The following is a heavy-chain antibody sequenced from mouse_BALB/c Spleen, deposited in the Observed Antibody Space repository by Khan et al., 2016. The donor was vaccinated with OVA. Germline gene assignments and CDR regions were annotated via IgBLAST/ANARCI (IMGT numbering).Heavy chain of an antibody. CDR1: GFTFSTYG. CDR2: VSTGGSYT. Sequence: EVQLVESGGDLVKPGGSLKLSCAASGFTFSTYGMSWVRQAPDKRLEWVATVSTGGSYTYYPDSVKGRFTISRDNAKNTPYLQMSGLRSEDTAMFSCTSLAYYYDSEGFAYWGQGTLVTVSA. V-gene: IGHV5-6*01. J-gene: IGHJ3*01. D-gene: IGHD1-1*01. CDR3: TSLAYYYDSEGFAY.